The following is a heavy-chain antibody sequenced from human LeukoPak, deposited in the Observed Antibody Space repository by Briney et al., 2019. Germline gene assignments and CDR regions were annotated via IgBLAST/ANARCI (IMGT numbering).Heavy chain of an antibody. CDR3: ARALYDSSGYYSHFDY. J-gene: IGHJ4*02. Sequence: ASVKVSCKASGYTFTGYYMHWVRQAPGQGLEWMGWINPNSGGTNYAQKFQGRVTMTRDTSISTAYMELSRLRSDDTAVYYCARALYDSSGYYSHFDYWGQGTLVTVSS. D-gene: IGHD3-22*01. CDR2: INPNSGGT. V-gene: IGHV1-2*02. CDR1: GYTFTGYY.